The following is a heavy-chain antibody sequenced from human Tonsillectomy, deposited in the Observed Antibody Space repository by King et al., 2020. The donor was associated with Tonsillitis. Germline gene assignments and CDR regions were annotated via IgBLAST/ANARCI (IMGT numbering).Heavy chain of an antibody. CDR1: GYTFTSYG. Sequence: QLVQSGAEVKKPGASVKVSCKASGYTFTSYGISWVRQAPGQGLEWMGWISAYNGNTNYAQKIQGRVTMTTDTSTSTAYMELRSLRYDDTAVHYCARDQVVRGVITLNWFDPWGQGTLVTVSS. V-gene: IGHV1-18*04. CDR3: ARDQVVRGVITLNWFDP. J-gene: IGHJ5*02. D-gene: IGHD3-10*01. CDR2: ISAYNGNT.